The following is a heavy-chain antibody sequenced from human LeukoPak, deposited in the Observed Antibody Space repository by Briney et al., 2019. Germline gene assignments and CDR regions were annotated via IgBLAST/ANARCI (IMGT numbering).Heavy chain of an antibody. CDR3: TRQDSSGYYPQPEDY. Sequence: GGSLRLSCAASGFTFSSYWMSWVRQAPGKGLEWVGFIRSKAYGGTTEYAASVKGRFTISRDDSKSIAYLQMNSLKTEDTAVYYCTRQDSSGYYPQPEDYWGQGTLVTVSS. CDR1: GFTFSSYW. V-gene: IGHV3-49*04. J-gene: IGHJ4*02. D-gene: IGHD3-22*01. CDR2: IRSKAYGGTT.